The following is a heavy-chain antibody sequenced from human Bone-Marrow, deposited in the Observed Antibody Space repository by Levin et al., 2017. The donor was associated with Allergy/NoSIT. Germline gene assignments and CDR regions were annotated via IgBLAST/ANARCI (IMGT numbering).Heavy chain of an antibody. J-gene: IGHJ4*02. D-gene: IGHD6-13*01. V-gene: IGHV4-34*10. CDR3: ARLVATGTDY. Sequence: PSETLSLTCAVYGGSFSGYYWSWIRQPPGKGLEWIGEINHSGSTNYNPSLKSRLTMSIDTSRKQISLKLSSVTAADTAVYYCARLVATGTDYWGQGTLVTVSS. CDR2: INHSGST. CDR1: GGSFSGYY.